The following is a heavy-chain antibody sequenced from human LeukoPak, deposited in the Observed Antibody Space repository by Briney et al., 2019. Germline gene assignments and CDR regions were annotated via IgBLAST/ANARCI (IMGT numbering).Heavy chain of an antibody. V-gene: IGHV1-69*13. Sequence: SVKVSCKASGGTFSSYAISWVRQAPGQGLEWMGGIIPIFGTANYAQKFQGRVTITADESTSTAYMELSSLRSEDTAVYYCARGRDIVVVGSEYYFDYWGQGTLVTVSS. J-gene: IGHJ4*02. CDR1: GGTFSSYA. CDR3: ARGRDIVVVGSEYYFDY. CDR2: IIPIFGTA. D-gene: IGHD2-2*01.